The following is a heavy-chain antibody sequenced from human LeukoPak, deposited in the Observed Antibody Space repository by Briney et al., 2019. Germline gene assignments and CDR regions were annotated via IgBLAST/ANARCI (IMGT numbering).Heavy chain of an antibody. CDR3: ARDQPRHFDWNHHDAFDI. D-gene: IGHD3-9*01. J-gene: IGHJ3*02. CDR1: GFTFSSYA. CDR2: ISYDGSNK. V-gene: IGHV3-30*14. Sequence: GGSLRLSCAASGFTFSSYAMHWVRQAPGKGLEWVAVISYDGSNKYYADSVKGRFTISRDNSKNTLYLQMNSLRAEDTAVYYCARDQPRHFDWNHHDAFDIWGQGTMVTVSS.